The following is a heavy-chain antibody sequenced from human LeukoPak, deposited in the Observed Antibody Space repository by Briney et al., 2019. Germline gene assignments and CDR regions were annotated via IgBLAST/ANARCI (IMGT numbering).Heavy chain of an antibody. CDR2: IYYSGST. D-gene: IGHD2-15*01. V-gene: IGHV4-31*03. CDR1: DGSISSGGYY. Sequence: PSQTLSLTCTVSDGSISSGGYYWSWIRQHPGKGLEWIGYIYYSGSTYYNPSLKSRVTISVDTSKNQFSLKLSSVTAADTAVYYCARDCSGGSCYRGYYYYYGMDVWGQGTTVTVSS. J-gene: IGHJ6*02. CDR3: ARDCSGGSCYRGYYYYYGMDV.